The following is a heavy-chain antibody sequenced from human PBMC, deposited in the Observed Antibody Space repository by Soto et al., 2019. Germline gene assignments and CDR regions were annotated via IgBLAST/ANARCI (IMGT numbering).Heavy chain of an antibody. CDR2: IKPDSGGT. CDR3: ARLKGLFDSRDHI. CDR1: GYIFTGFY. Sequence: ASVKVSCKDSGYIFTGFYIHWVRQAPGQGLEWMGGIKPDSGGTDYAEKFQGRVTMTRXPXXNXXXMELSRLRHDDTAVYYCARLKGLFDSRDHIW. V-gene: IGHV1-2*02. J-gene: IGHJ3*02. D-gene: IGHD3-22*01.